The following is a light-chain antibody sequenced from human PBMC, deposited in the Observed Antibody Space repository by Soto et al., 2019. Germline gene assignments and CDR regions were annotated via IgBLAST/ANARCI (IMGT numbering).Light chain of an antibody. V-gene: IGKV2D-29*01. J-gene: IGKJ3*01. CDR2: EVS. CDR3: MQSIQLPIT. Sequence: DTVMTQTPLSLSVTPGQPASISCKSSQSLLHSDGKTYLYWYLQKPGLPPQLLIYEVSNRVCGVSHMFSGSGSGTDFTLKISRVEAVDVVDYYCMQSIQLPITFGPGTKVDIK. CDR1: QSLLHSDGKTY.